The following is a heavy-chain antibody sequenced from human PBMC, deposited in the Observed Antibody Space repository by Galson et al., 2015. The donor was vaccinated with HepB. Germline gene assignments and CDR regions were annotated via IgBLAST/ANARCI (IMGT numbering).Heavy chain of an antibody. J-gene: IGHJ4*02. V-gene: IGHV3-30*03. CDR3: AIGAAGTWGAFDY. CDR2: ISYDGSNK. D-gene: IGHD6-13*01. CDR1: GFTFSSYG. Sequence: SLRLSCAASGFTFSSYGMHWVRQAPGKGLEWVAVISYDGSNKYYADSVKGRFTISRDNSKNTLYLQMNSLRAEDTAVYYCAIGAAGTWGAFDYWGQGTLSPSPQ.